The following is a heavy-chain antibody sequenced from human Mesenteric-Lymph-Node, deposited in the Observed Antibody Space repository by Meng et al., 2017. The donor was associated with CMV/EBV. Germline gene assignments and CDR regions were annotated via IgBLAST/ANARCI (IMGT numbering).Heavy chain of an antibody. CDR2: IYHSGIT. V-gene: IGHV4-34*01. D-gene: IGHD5-12*01. CDR3: ARGRGSGYLRGEYFDD. J-gene: IGHJ4*02. CDR1: GGPFRGFY. Sequence: GSLRLSCAVYGGPFRGFYWTWIRQAPGKGLEWIGEIYHSGITKYNPSLKSRVTISVDTSKNQFSLMLNSVTAADTAVYFCARGRGSGYLRGEYFDDWGQGTLVTVSS.